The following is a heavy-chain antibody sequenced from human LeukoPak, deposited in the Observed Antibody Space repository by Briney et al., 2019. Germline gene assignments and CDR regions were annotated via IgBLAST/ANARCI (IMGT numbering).Heavy chain of an antibody. Sequence: GASVKVSCKASGYTFTCYYMHWVRQAPGQGLEWMGWINPNSGGTNYAQKFQGRVTMTRDTSISTAYMELSRLRSDDTAVYYCARDRGCSSSWYDYYYYYGMDVWGQGTTVTVSS. CDR1: GYTFTCYY. D-gene: IGHD6-13*01. V-gene: IGHV1-2*02. J-gene: IGHJ6*02. CDR2: INPNSGGT. CDR3: ARDRGCSSSWYDYYYYYGMDV.